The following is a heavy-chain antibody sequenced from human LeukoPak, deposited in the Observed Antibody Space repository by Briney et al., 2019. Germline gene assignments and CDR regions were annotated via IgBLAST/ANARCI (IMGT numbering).Heavy chain of an antibody. D-gene: IGHD6-13*01. CDR3: AKRLTGWQQLVAGGWFDP. CDR1: GFTFSTYA. J-gene: IGHJ5*02. CDR2: ISGSGGST. Sequence: GGSLRLSCAASGFTFSTYAMSWVRQAPGEGLEWVSAISGSGGSTYYADSVKGRFTISRDNSKNTLYLQMNSLRAEDTAVYYCAKRLTGWQQLVAGGWFDPWGQGTLVTVSS. V-gene: IGHV3-23*01.